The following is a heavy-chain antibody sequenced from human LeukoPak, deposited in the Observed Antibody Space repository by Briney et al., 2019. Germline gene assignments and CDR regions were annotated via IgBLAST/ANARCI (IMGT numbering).Heavy chain of an antibody. D-gene: IGHD6-13*01. Sequence: GGSLRLSCTASGFTFGDHAMSWVRQAPGKGLEWISAISVSDTTYYADSVKGRFTISRDNSKNTLYLQMNSLRAEDTAVYYCALSGGSNWYGLECWGQGTLVTVSS. CDR2: ISVSDTT. J-gene: IGHJ4*02. CDR3: ALSGGSNWYGLEC. V-gene: IGHV3-23*01. CDR1: GFTFGDHA.